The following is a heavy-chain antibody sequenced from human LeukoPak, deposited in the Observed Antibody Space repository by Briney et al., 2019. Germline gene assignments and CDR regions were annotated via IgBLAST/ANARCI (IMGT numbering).Heavy chain of an antibody. CDR1: GYTNTSNY. D-gene: IGHD2-15*01. Sequence: ASVKVSCKASGYTNTSNYMHWVRQAPARGLEWMGIINHSGGSTSYAQKFQVRVTLTSDTSTSTVYMELSSLRAEDTAVYYCAGGYCSGGSCFEWYYFDDWGRGTLVTVSS. CDR2: INHSGGST. V-gene: IGHV1-46*01. CDR3: AGGYCSGGSCFEWYYFDD. J-gene: IGHJ4*02.